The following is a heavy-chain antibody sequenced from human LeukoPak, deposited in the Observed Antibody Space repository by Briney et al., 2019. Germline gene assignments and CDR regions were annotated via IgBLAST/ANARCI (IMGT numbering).Heavy chain of an antibody. D-gene: IGHD3-10*01. CDR2: IGTSSGST. J-gene: IGHJ6*02. CDR1: GFTFSNYV. CDR3: ARDSGSGRGNYYYGMDV. V-gene: IGHV3-21*01. Sequence: GGFLRLSCAASGFTFSNYVMNWVRQAPGRGLEWVSSIGTSSGSTYYADSVKGRFTISRDNAKNSLYLQMSSLRAEDTAVYYCARDSGSGRGNYYYGMDVWGQGTTVTVSS.